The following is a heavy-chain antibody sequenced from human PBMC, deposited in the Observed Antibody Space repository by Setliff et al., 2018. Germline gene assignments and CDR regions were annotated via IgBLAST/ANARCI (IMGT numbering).Heavy chain of an antibody. D-gene: IGHD6-13*01. CDR1: GFTFRSYT. CDR3: ARARGSSWLFYYMDV. J-gene: IGHJ6*03. V-gene: IGHV3-48*01. Sequence: AGGSLRLSCAASGFTFRSYTMNWVRQAPGKGLEWVSYISSSSSTIYYADSVKGRFTISRDNAKNSLYLQMNSLRAEDTAVYYCARARGSSWLFYYMDVWGKGTTVTVSS. CDR2: ISSSSSTI.